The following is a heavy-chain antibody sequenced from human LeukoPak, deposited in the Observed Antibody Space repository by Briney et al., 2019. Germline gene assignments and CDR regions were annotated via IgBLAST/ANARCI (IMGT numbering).Heavy chain of an antibody. J-gene: IGHJ3*02. V-gene: IGHV3-23*01. Sequence: PGGSLRLSCAASGLTFSYYAMSWVRQAPGEGLEWVSTISGSGGSTYYADSVKGRFTISRDNSKNTLYMQMNSLRAEDTAVYYCAKGLRYCSSTSCYFGAFDIWGQGTMVTVSS. CDR2: ISGSGGST. CDR1: GLTFSYYA. CDR3: AKGLRYCSSTSCYFGAFDI. D-gene: IGHD2-2*01.